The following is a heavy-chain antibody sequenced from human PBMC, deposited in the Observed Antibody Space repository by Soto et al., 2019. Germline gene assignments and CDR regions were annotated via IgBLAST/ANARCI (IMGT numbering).Heavy chain of an antibody. V-gene: IGHV3-23*01. J-gene: IGHJ6*03. CDR1: GFTFSNYG. CDR2: ISGSGGST. CDR3: AKGFLSESVYYYYMDV. D-gene: IGHD3-10*01. Sequence: EVQLLESGGGLVQPGGSLRLSCAASGFTFSNYGMSWVRQASGKRLEWVSAISGSGGSTYYADSVKGRFTISRDNSKNTLYLQMNSLRAEDTAVYYCAKGFLSESVYYYYMDVWGKGTTVTVSS.